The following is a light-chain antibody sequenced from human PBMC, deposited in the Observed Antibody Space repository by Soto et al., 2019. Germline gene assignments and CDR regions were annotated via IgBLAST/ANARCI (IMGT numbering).Light chain of an antibody. CDR2: AAS. Sequence: DIQLTQSPSSLSASVGDRVTITCRASETISTDLNWYQQKPGKAPKVLIYAASSLQSGVPSRFSGSGSGTDFTITISSLQPEDFAVYYCQQNYNTPPFNFGQGTKLEI. V-gene: IGKV1-39*01. CDR3: QQNYNTPPFN. J-gene: IGKJ2*01. CDR1: ETISTD.